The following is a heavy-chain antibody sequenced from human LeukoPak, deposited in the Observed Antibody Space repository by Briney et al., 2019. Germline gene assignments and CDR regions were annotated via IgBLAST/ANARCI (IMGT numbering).Heavy chain of an antibody. CDR2: MNRDGSEV. J-gene: IGHJ4*02. D-gene: IGHD3-3*01. CDR1: GFPFSPFW. CDR3: ARGIDEWLYLNY. Sequence: GGSLRLSCAASGFPFSPFWMTWVRQAPGKGPEFVATMNRDGSEVAYGNSVRGRFTISRDNAKNSLYLQMYSLRAEDTAVYYCARGIDEWLYLNYWGQGALVTVSS. V-gene: IGHV3-7*04.